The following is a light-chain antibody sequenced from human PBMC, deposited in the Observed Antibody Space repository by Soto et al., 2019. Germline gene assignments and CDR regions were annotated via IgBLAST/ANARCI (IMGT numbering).Light chain of an antibody. CDR2: GAS. Sequence: ENVLTQSPGTLSLSPGERATLSCRASQSVSGSYLAWYQQKPGQAPRLLIYGASSRAAGIPDRFSGSASGTDFTLTISRLEPEDFAVYHCQQYADSPLTFGGGNKVEIK. J-gene: IGKJ4*01. CDR1: QSVSGSY. CDR3: QQYADSPLT. V-gene: IGKV3-20*01.